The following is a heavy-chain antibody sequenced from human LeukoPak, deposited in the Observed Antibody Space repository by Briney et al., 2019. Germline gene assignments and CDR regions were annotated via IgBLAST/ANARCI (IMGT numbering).Heavy chain of an antibody. CDR2: ISGSGDST. CDR1: GFTFSSYA. D-gene: IGHD2-15*01. CDR3: VRDPPICSGGTCYSN. Sequence: GGSLRLSCTASGFTFSSYAMSWVRQAPGKGLEWVSAISGSGDSTYYADSVKGRFTISRDNAKNSLYLQMNSLRAEDTAFYYCVRDPPICSGGTCYSNWGQGTLVTVSS. J-gene: IGHJ4*02. V-gene: IGHV3-23*01.